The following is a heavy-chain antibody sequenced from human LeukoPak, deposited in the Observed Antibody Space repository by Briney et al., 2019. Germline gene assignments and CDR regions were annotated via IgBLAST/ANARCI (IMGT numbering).Heavy chain of an antibody. Sequence: GGSLRLSCAASGFTFSSYRMNWVRQAPGKGLEWVSAISGSGGSTYYADSVKGRFTISRDNSKNTLYLQMNSLRAEDTAVYYCAKVSGYDFWSGYYKSGYYFDYWGQGTLVTVSS. CDR2: ISGSGGST. CDR1: GFTFSSYR. J-gene: IGHJ4*02. V-gene: IGHV3-23*01. D-gene: IGHD3-3*01. CDR3: AKVSGYDFWSGYYKSGYYFDY.